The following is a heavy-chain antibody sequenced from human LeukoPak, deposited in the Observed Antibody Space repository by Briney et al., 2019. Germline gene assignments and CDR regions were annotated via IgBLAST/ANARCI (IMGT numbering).Heavy chain of an antibody. J-gene: IGHJ5*02. CDR3: ARQGLRYDFWSGYYGFWFDP. CDR2: IYYSGST. CDR1: GGSISSSSYY. Sequence: PSETLSLTCTVSGGSISSSSYYWGWIRQPPGKGLEWIGSIYYSGSTNYNPSLKSRVAISVDTSKNQFSLKLSSVTAADTAVYYCARQGLRYDFWSGYYGFWFDPWGQGTLVTVSS. V-gene: IGHV4-39*01. D-gene: IGHD3-3*01.